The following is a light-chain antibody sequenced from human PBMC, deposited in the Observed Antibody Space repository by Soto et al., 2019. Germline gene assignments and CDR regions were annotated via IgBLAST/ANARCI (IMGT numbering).Light chain of an antibody. V-gene: IGKV4-1*01. CDR2: WAS. CDR3: QHYYSDPPWT. Sequence: DIVMTQSPDSLAVSLGERATINCRSSQSVLYSFNNKNYLCWYQQKPGQAPKLLIYWASTRESGVPDRFSGSGSGTDFTLTISSLQAEDVAVYYCQHYYSDPPWTFGQGTKVEIK. J-gene: IGKJ1*01. CDR1: QSVLYSFNNKNY.